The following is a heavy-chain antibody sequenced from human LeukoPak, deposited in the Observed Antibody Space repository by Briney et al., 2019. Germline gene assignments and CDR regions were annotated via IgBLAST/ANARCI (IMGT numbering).Heavy chain of an antibody. V-gene: IGHV3-30*18. CDR2: MSYNGQIT. J-gene: IGHJ4*02. CDR1: GFTFSSYG. D-gene: IGHD1-1*01. Sequence: PGRSLRLSCAASGFTFSSYGMHWVRQAPGKGLEWVAVMSYNGQITYYADSVKGRFTISRDNSQNMLYLQMNSLRVDDTSVYYCVKVQLERRELLPNFDSWGQGTLVTVSS. CDR3: VKVQLERRELLPNFDS.